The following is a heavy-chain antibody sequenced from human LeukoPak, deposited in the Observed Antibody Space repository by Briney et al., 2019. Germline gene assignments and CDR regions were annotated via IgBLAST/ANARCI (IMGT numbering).Heavy chain of an antibody. Sequence: GGSLRLSCAASGFNFSAYSMNWVRQAPGKGLEWVSSITSGDFVYFSDALKGLFTISTDNPKRSLCLEMNNLRDDDTAVYYCARGGFNMVRGVIIPSNSYFYYMDIWGKGTTVTVSS. CDR2: ITSGDFV. CDR3: ARGGFNMVRGVIIPSNSYFYYMDI. V-gene: IGHV3-69-1*01. CDR1: GFNFSAYS. J-gene: IGHJ6*03. D-gene: IGHD3-10*01.